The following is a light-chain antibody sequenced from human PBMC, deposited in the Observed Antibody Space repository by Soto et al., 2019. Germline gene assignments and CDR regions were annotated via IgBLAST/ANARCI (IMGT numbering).Light chain of an antibody. CDR3: QQYDNLPT. CDR2: DAS. V-gene: IGKV1-33*01. Sequence: DIQMTQSPSSLSASVRDRVTITCQASQDISSYLNWYQQKPGKAPKLLIYDASNLETGVPSRFSGSGSGTEFTFTISSLQPEDIATYYCQQYDNLPTFGGGTKVEIK. CDR1: QDISSY. J-gene: IGKJ4*01.